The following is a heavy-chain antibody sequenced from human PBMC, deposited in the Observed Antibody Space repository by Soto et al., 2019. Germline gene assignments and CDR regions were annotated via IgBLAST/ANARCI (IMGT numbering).Heavy chain of an antibody. Sequence: QITLKESGPTLVKPTQTLTLTCTVSGFPLSARGVGVGWIRQPPGKALEWLAIIYWNDDKRYSPSLKSRLTITKDNSKNQVVLTMTNMDPVDTAKYYCAHSPWGAAPDYWGQGTLVTVSS. CDR3: AHSPWGAAPDY. CDR1: GFPLSARGVG. CDR2: IYWNDDK. J-gene: IGHJ4*02. D-gene: IGHD3-16*01. V-gene: IGHV2-5*01.